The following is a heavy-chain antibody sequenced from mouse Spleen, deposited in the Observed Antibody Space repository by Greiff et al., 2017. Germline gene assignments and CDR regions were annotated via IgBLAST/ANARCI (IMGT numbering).Heavy chain of an antibody. CDR1: GYTFTDYY. D-gene: IGHD1-1*01. J-gene: IGHJ3*01. V-gene: IGHV1-26*01. CDR2: INPNNGGT. CDR3: ARGAYYYGSSYEGFAY. Sequence: EVQLQQSGPELVKPGASVKISCKASGYTFTDYYMNWVKQSHGKSLEWIGDINPNNGGTSYNQKFKGKATLTVDKSSSTAYMELRSLTSEDSAVYYCARGAYYYGSSYEGFAYWGQGTLVTVSA.